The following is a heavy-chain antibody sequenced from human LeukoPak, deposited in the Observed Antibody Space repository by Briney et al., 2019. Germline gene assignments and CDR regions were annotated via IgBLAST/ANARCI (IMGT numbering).Heavy chain of an antibody. CDR3: ARVPYSSSSYYYYYYMDV. J-gene: IGHJ6*03. Sequence: SETLSLTCTVSGGSISSYYWSWIRQPPGKGLEWIGYIYYSGNTNYNPSLKSRVTISVDTSKNQFSLKLSSVTAADTAVYYCARVPYSSSSYYYYYYMDVWGKGTTVTVSS. V-gene: IGHV4-59*01. CDR1: GGSISSYY. D-gene: IGHD6-6*01. CDR2: IYYSGNT.